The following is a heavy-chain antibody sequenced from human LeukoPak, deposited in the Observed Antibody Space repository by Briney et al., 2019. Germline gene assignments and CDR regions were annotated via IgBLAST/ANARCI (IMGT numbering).Heavy chain of an antibody. Sequence: PSETLSLTCAVYGGSFSGYYWSWIRQPPGKGLEWIEEINHSGSTNYNPSLKSRVTISVDTSKNQFSLKLSSVTAADTAVYYCARGAPAITMVRGVIITNQKRSYYYYYYMDVWGKGTTVTVSS. CDR3: ARGAPAITMVRGVIITNQKRSYYYYYYMDV. CDR1: GGSFSGYY. V-gene: IGHV4-34*01. D-gene: IGHD3-10*01. CDR2: INHSGST. J-gene: IGHJ6*03.